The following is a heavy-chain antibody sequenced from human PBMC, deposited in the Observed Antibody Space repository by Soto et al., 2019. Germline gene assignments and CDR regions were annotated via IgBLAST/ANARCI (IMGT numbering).Heavy chain of an antibody. D-gene: IGHD2-15*01. J-gene: IGHJ4*02. CDR1: GASVTTYTFY. V-gene: IGHV4-39*01. CDR2: VSYTGTT. CDR3: VRSGTALDIIVVPTDY. Sequence: LSLTCTVSGASVTTYTFYWGWIRQSPGKGLELIGSVSYTGTTHYNPSLRRRVTISVDGSENQFSLRLSSVTAADTAVYYCVRSGTALDIIVVPTDYWGQGMLVTVSS.